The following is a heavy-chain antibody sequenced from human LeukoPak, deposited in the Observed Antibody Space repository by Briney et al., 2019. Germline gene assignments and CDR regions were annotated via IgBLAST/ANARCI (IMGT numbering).Heavy chain of an antibody. D-gene: IGHD2-21*01. Sequence: ASVKVSCKASGFTFTSSAMQWVRQARGQRLEWIGWIVVGSGNTNYAQKFQERVTITRDMSTSTAYMELSSLRSEDTAVYYCARVGGDWNAYYYYYMDVWGKGTTVTVSS. J-gene: IGHJ6*03. CDR1: GFTFTSSA. CDR3: ARVGGDWNAYYYYYMDV. CDR2: IVVGSGNT. V-gene: IGHV1-58*02.